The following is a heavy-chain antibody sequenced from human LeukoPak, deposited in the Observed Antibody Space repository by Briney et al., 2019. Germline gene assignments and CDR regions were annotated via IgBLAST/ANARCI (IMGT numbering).Heavy chain of an antibody. D-gene: IGHD3-10*01. CDR1: GYTFYNFD. CDR2: MTPKSGDT. CDR3: ARGHNYGSGESVARAY. Sequence: GASVKVSCKASGYTFYNFDIDWIRQAPGQGLEWMGSMTPKSGDTDLAQKFQGRVTMTRDTSLNTAYLAESGLTSDDTAVYYCARGHNYGSGESVARAYWGQGTLVIVSS. J-gene: IGHJ4*02. V-gene: IGHV1-8*02.